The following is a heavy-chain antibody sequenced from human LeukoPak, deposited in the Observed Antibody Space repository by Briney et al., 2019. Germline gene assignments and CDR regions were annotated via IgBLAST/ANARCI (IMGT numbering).Heavy chain of an antibody. D-gene: IGHD1-26*01. J-gene: IGHJ5*02. CDR1: GGTFISYA. CDR2: IIPILGIA. Sequence: SVKVSCKASGGTFISYAISWVRQAPGQGLEWMGRIIPILGIANYAQKFQGRVTITADKSTSTAYMELSSLRSEDTAVYYCAREPVVGATPNWFDPWGQGTLVTVSS. V-gene: IGHV1-69*04. CDR3: AREPVVGATPNWFDP.